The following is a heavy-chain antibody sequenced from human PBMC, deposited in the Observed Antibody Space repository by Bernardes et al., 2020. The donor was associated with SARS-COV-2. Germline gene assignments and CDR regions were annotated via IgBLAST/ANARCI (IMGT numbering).Heavy chain of an antibody. CDR2: ITRSGSTT. D-gene: IGHD2-15*01. J-gene: IGHJ4*02. Sequence: GGSLRLSCAASGFTFSSYEMNWVRQAPGKGLEWVSYITRSGSTTYYADSVKGRFSISRDNAKNSLYLLMNGLRAEDTAVYYCARMGANPTKAYWGQGSPVIVSS. V-gene: IGHV3-48*03. CDR1: GFTFSSYE. CDR3: ARMGANPTKAY.